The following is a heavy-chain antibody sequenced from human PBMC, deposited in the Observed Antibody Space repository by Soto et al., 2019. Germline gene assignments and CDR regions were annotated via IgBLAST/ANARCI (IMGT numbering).Heavy chain of an antibody. V-gene: IGHV1-2*02. J-gene: IGHJ4*02. CDR3: ARPPGYISDWYYFDL. Sequence: VKVSCKASGYSFIDYYIHWVRQAPGQGFEWMGRISPKSGGTNYAQKFEGRVTMTWDTSLNTAYMELSSLISDDTAVYYCARPPGYISDWYYFDLWGQGTLVTVSS. CDR2: ISPKSGGT. D-gene: IGHD3-9*01. CDR1: GYSFIDYY.